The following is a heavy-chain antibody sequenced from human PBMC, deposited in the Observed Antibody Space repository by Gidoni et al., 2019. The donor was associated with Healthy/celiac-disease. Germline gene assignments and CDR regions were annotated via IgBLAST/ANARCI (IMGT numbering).Heavy chain of an antibody. Sequence: EVQLVESGGGLVQPGGSLRLSCAASGFTVSSNYMSWVRQAPGKGLEWVSVIDSGGSTYYADSVKGRFTISRDNSKNTLYLQMNSLRAEDTAVYYCARSSLYCSGGSCQDYWGQGTLVTVSS. CDR3: ARSSLYCSGGSCQDY. J-gene: IGHJ4*02. D-gene: IGHD2-15*01. V-gene: IGHV3-66*01. CDR2: IDSGGST. CDR1: GFTVSSNY.